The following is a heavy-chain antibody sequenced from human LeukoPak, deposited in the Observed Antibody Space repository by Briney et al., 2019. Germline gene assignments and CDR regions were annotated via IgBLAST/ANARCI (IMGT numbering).Heavy chain of an antibody. J-gene: IGHJ4*02. Sequence: ASVKVSCKASGYTFTSYAMNWVRQAPGQGLEWMGWINTNTGNPTYAQGFTGRFVFSLDTSVSTAYLQISSLKAEDTAVYYCARTLRTAMVPYYFDYWGQGTLVTVSS. V-gene: IGHV7-4-1*02. CDR1: GYTFTSYA. CDR2: INTNTGNP. CDR3: ARTLRTAMVPYYFDY. D-gene: IGHD5-18*01.